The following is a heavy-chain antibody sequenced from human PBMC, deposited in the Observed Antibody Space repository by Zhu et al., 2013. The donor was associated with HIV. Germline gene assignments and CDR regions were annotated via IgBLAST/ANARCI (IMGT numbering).Heavy chain of an antibody. CDR2: IIPIFGTA. CDR3: ATTTNIAVAVPFDY. V-gene: IGHV1-69*01. D-gene: IGHD6-19*01. Sequence: QVQVVQSGAEVKKPGSSMKVSCKASGSTFSNYAISWVRQAPGQGLEWMGGIIPIFGTADYAQKFQGRVTITADESTTTAYMDLTSLRSEDTAIYYCATTTNIAVAVPFDYWGQGTLVTVSS. J-gene: IGHJ4*01. CDR1: GSTFSNYA.